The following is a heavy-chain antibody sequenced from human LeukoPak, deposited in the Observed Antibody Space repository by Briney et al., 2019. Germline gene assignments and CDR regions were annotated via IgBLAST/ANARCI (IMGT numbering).Heavy chain of an antibody. CDR3: ATKQWLVPFAY. D-gene: IGHD6-19*01. J-gene: IGHJ4*02. V-gene: IGHV1-18*01. CDR2: ISAYNGNT. CDR1: GYTFTSYG. Sequence: ASVTVSCKASGYTFTSYGISWVRQAPGQGLEWMGWISAYNGNTNYAQKLHGRVTMTTDTSTSTAYMELRRLRSDDTAVYYCATKQWLVPFAYWGQGTLVTVSS.